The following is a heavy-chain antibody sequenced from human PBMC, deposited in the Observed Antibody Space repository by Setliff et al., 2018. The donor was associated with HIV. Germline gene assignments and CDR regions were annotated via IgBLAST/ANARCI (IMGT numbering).Heavy chain of an antibody. D-gene: IGHD6-13*01. V-gene: IGHV4-34*01. Sequence: TSETLSLTCAVYGGPFSGFYYSWIRQAPGKELEWIGEINPSGSTNYNPSLKSRVTISVDTSKYQVSLNLNSVTAADTAVYYCARPGVVGSSWSWYFDLWGRGTLVTVPQ. J-gene: IGHJ2*01. CDR3: ARPGVVGSSWSWYFDL. CDR1: GGPFSGFY. CDR2: INPSGST.